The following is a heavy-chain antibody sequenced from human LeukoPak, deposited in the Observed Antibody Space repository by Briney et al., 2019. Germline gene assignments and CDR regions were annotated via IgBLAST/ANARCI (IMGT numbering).Heavy chain of an antibody. Sequence: GGSLRLSCAASGFTVSSNYMSWVRQAPGKGLEWVSGISGSGDNTYYADSVKGRFTISRDNSKNTLYVQVNSLGTEDTAAYYCAKGSYYDSSGSFYFDYWAREPWSPSPQ. CDR1: GFTVSSNY. J-gene: IGHJ4*02. V-gene: IGHV3-23*01. D-gene: IGHD3-22*01. CDR2: ISGSGDNT. CDR3: AKGSYYDSSGSFYFDY.